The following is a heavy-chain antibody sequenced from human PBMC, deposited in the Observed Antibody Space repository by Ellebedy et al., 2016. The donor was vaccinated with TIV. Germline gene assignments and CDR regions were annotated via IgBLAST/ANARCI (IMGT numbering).Heavy chain of an antibody. CDR1: GFTFSSYT. D-gene: IGHD3-10*01. J-gene: IGHJ4*02. V-gene: IGHV3-23*01. Sequence: GESLKISCAASGFTFSSYTMNWVRQAPGSGLEWVSTIRGIGAGTYYADSVNGRFTISSDSSKNTLFLQMNSLRAEDTAVYYCARVQLVWFESDCWGQGTLVTVSS. CDR2: IRGIGAGT. CDR3: ARVQLVWFESDC.